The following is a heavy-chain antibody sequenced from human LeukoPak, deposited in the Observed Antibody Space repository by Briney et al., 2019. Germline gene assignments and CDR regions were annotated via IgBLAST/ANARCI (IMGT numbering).Heavy chain of an antibody. CDR3: ARDGNFDY. J-gene: IGHJ4*02. CDR1: GYTLTDYY. V-gene: IGHV1-2*02. CDR2: INPNSGNT. Sequence: APVKVSCKASGYTLTDYYMHWVRQAPGQGLEWMGWINPNSGNTNCAQKFQGRVTMTRDTSISTAYMELSRLRSDDTAVYYCARDGNFDYWGQGTLVTVSS.